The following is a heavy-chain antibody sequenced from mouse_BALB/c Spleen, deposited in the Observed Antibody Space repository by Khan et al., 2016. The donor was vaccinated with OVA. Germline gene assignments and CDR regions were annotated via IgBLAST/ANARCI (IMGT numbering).Heavy chain of an antibody. CDR2: INTYTGEA. J-gene: IGHJ3*01. CDR1: GYTFINFG. V-gene: IGHV9-1*02. Sequence: QNQLVLSGPELKKPGETVKISCKASGYTFINFGMHWVKQAPGKDLKWMGWINTYTGEATYADDFKGRFAFSLESSASTAYLQLNNLKNEDMATYCCTRRTPGGSGSAWFAYWGQGTLVTVSA. CDR3: TRRTPGGSGSAWFAY. D-gene: IGHD3-1*01.